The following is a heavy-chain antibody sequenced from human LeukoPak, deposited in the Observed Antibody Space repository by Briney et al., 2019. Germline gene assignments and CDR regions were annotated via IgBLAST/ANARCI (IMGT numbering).Heavy chain of an antibody. Sequence: SETLSLTCAVYGGSFSGYYWGWIRQPPGKSLEWLGSIFYRGNTKYNPSLGRRLTLSVDTSKNQFSLKLNSVTAADTAVYFCVRINFSILTPLDDHWGQGIPVTVSS. CDR2: IFYRGNT. CDR1: GGSFSGYY. V-gene: IGHV4-34*12. J-gene: IGHJ4*02. CDR3: VRINFSILTPLDDH. D-gene: IGHD3-9*01.